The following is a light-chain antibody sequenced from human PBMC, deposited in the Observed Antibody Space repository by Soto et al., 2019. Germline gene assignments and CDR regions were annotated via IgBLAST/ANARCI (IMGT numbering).Light chain of an antibody. J-gene: IGKJ5*01. CDR3: QQYNSWLIT. CDR1: QSVSSN. Sequence: EIVMTQSPATLSVSPGERATLSCRASQSVSSNLAWYQQKPGQAPRLLIYDASTRATGIPARFSGSGSGTEFTLTISSLQSEDFAAYYCQQYNSWLITFGQGTRLEIK. CDR2: DAS. V-gene: IGKV3-15*01.